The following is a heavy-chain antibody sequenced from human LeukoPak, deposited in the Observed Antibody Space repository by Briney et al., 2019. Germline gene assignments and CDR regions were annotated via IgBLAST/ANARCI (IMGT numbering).Heavy chain of an antibody. V-gene: IGHV4-59*01. CDR3: ARVLGYCSAGSCYPSFDY. D-gene: IGHD2-15*01. Sequence: SETLSLTCTVSGASISSSYWTWIRQPPGKGLEWIGYIYYSGTTNYNPSLKSRVTISVDTSKNQFSLKLSSVTAADTAVYHCARVLGYCSAGSCYPSFDYWGQGTLVTVSS. CDR2: IYYSGTT. CDR1: GASISSSY. J-gene: IGHJ4*02.